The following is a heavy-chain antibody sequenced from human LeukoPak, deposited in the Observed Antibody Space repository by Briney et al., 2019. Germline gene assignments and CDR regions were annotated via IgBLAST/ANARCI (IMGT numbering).Heavy chain of an antibody. Sequence: GASVKVSCKASGYTFTSYGISWVRQAPGQGLEWMGWISAYNGNTNYAQKLQGRVTMTTDTSTSTAYMELRSLRSDDTAVYYCARVRSSSPLEAFDIWGQGTMVTVSS. V-gene: IGHV1-18*01. CDR3: ARVRSSSPLEAFDI. CDR1: GYTFTSYG. CDR2: ISAYNGNT. D-gene: IGHD6-13*01. J-gene: IGHJ3*02.